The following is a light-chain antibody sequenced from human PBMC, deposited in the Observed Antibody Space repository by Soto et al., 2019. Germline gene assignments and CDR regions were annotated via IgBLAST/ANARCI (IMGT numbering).Light chain of an antibody. CDR1: SSDVGGYDF. J-gene: IGLJ1*01. CDR2: EVR. CDR3: SSYTSDWGV. Sequence: QSVLTQPASVSGSLGQSITISCTGTSSDVGGYDFVSWYQHHPGKAPKLIIYEVRTRPSVVSDRFSGSKSGNTASLTISGLQAEDEADYYCSSYTSDWGVFGTGTKVTVL. V-gene: IGLV2-14*01.